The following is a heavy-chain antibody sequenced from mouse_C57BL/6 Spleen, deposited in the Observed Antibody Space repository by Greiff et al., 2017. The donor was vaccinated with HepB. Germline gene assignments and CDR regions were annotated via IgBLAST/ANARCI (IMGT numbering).Heavy chain of an antibody. D-gene: IGHD1-1*01. CDR3: ARSGLTTVVATNFDY. J-gene: IGHJ2*01. Sequence: QVQLQQSGAELARPGASVKLSCKASGYTFTSYGISWVKQRTGQGLEWIGEIYPRSGNTYYNEKFKGKATLTADKSSSTAYMELRSLTSEDSAVYFCARSGLTTVVATNFDYWGQGTTLTVSS. CDR2: IYPRSGNT. CDR1: GYTFTSYG. V-gene: IGHV1-81*01.